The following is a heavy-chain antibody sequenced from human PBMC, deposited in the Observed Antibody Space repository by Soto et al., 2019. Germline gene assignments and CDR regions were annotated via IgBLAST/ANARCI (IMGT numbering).Heavy chain of an antibody. CDR2: ISYDGSNK. CDR1: GFTFSSYG. Sequence: QVQLVESGGGVVQPGRSLRLSCAASGFTFSSYGMHWVRQAPGKGLEWVAVISYDGSNKYYADSVKGRFTISRDNSKNTLYLKMNSLRAEDTAVYYCAKERSIYYDSSSLDYWGQGTLVTVSS. J-gene: IGHJ4*02. D-gene: IGHD3-22*01. CDR3: AKERSIYYDSSSLDY. V-gene: IGHV3-30*18.